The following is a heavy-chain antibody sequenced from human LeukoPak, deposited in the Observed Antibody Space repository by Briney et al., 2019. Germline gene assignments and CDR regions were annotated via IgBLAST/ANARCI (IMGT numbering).Heavy chain of an antibody. CDR2: ISSSSGYI. V-gene: IGHV3-21*01. D-gene: IGHD3-9*01. CDR3: ARDLPRPGIVTGPGDY. CDR1: GFTFDRYV. Sequence: GGSLRLSCAASGFTFDRYVISWVCQAPGKGLEWVSCISSSSGYIYYADSVRGRFTISRDNAKNSVYLQMNSLRAEDTAVYYCARDLPRPGIVTGPGDYWGHGPLVTVS. J-gene: IGHJ4*01.